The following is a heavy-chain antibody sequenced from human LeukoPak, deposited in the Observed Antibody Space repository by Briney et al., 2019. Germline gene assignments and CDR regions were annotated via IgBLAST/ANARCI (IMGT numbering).Heavy chain of an antibody. D-gene: IGHD5-18*01. J-gene: IGHJ4*02. CDR2: ISSSSYI. CDR3: ARGSGYSYGYDLDY. V-gene: IGHV3-21*01. CDR1: GFTFSSYS. Sequence: GGSLRLSCAASGFTFSSYSMNWVRQAPGKGLEWVSSISSSSYIYYADSVKGRFTISRDNAKNSLYLQMNSLRAEDTAVYYCARGSGYSYGYDLDYWGQGTLVTVSS.